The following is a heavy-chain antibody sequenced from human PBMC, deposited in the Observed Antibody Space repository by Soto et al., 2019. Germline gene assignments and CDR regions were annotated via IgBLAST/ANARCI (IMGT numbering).Heavy chain of an antibody. J-gene: IGHJ3*01. D-gene: IGHD2-2*01. CDR1: GLPLSTPAVG. CDR2: IYGDDNK. CDR3: AQRLREYCGSTSWYDF. V-gene: IGHV2-5*02. Sequence: SGPTLVNPTQTLTLTCTFSGLPLSTPAVGVGWIRQSPGEALEWLAVIYGDDNKRYSPSLKSRLIITKDTSKNQVVLTMTNMDPLDTATYYCAQRLREYCGSTSWYDFWGQ.